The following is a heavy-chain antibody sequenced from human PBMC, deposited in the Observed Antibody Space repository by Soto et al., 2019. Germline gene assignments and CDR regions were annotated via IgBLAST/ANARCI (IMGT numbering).Heavy chain of an antibody. CDR2: IYHSGST. J-gene: IGHJ6*02. Sequence: SETLSLTYAVSGGSISSGGYSWSWIRQPPGKGLEWIGYIYHSGSTYYNPSLKSRVTISVDRSKNQFSLKLSSVTAADTAVYYCASELGYCSGGSCYDYGMDVWGQGTTVTVSS. V-gene: IGHV4-30-2*01. CDR1: GGSISSGGYS. CDR3: ASELGYCSGGSCYDYGMDV. D-gene: IGHD2-15*01.